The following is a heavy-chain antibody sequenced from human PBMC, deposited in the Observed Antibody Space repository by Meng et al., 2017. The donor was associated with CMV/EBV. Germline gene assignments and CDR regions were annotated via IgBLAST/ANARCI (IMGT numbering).Heavy chain of an antibody. CDR2: INPNSGGT. CDR1: GYTFTGYY. V-gene: IGHV1-2*02. D-gene: IGHD1-26*01. J-gene: IGHJ6*02. Sequence: PVKVSCTASGYTFTGYYMHWVRQAPGQGLEWMGWINPNSGGTNYVQKFQGRVTMTRDTSISTAYMELSRLRSDDTAVYYCARAEWELTRAYGMDVWGQGTTVTVSS. CDR3: ARAEWELTRAYGMDV.